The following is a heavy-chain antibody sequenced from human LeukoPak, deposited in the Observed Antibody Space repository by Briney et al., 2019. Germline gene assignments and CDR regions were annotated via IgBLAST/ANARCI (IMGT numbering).Heavy chain of an antibody. CDR1: GFTFSSYA. D-gene: IGHD1-14*01. V-gene: IGHV3-23*01. CDR2: ISGSGGST. J-gene: IGHJ4*02. Sequence: GGSLRLSCAASGFTFSSYAMSWVRQAPGKGLEWVSAISGSGGSTYYADSVKGRFTISRDNSKNTLYLQMNSLRAEDTAVYYCANLGIGPRTLEGTNFDYWGQGTLVTVSS. CDR3: ANLGIGPRTLEGTNFDY.